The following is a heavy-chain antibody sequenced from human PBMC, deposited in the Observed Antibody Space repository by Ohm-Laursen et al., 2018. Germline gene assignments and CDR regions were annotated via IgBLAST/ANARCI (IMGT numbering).Heavy chain of an antibody. CDR1: GYTFSDYY. J-gene: IGHJ4*02. CDR2: INPNSGGT. CDR3: ARGGVFLRYFDY. Sequence: ASVKVSCKASGYTFSDYYMHWVRQAPGQGLEWMGWINPNSGGTNYAQKFQDRVTMTRDTSITTAYMELSRLRSDDTAVYYCARGGVFLRYFDYWGQGTLVTVSS. D-gene: IGHD3-16*01. V-gene: IGHV1-2*02.